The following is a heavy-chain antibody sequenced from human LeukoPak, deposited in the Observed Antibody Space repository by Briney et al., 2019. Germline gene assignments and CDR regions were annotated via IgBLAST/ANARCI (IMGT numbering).Heavy chain of an antibody. CDR2: INPSGGST. V-gene: IGHV1-46*01. D-gene: IGHD3-10*01. CDR3: ARDPYYYGSGHYMDV. J-gene: IGHJ6*03. CDR1: GYIFTSYY. Sequence: ASVKVSCKASGYIFTSYYMHWVRQAPGQGLEWMGIINPSGGSTSYAQKFQGRVTMTRDTSTSTVYMELSSLRSEDTAVYYCARDPYYYGSGHYMDVWGKGTTVTISS.